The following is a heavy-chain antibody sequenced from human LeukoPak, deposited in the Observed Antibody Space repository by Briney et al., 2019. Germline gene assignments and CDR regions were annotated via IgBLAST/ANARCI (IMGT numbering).Heavy chain of an antibody. V-gene: IGHV3-48*04. J-gene: IGHJ4*02. D-gene: IGHD6-13*01. CDR3: ARREGIAAARTHYSSGWVY. Sequence: TGGSLRLSCAASGFTFSSYSMNWVRQAPGKGLEWVSYISSSSSTIYYADSVKGRFTISRDNAKNSLYLQMNSLRAEDTAVYYCARREGIAAARTHYSSGWVYWGQGTLVTVSS. CDR1: GFTFSSYS. CDR2: ISSSSSTI.